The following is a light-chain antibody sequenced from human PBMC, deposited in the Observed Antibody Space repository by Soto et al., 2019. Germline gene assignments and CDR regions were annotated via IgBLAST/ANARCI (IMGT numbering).Light chain of an antibody. CDR1: GGSIASNF. J-gene: IGLJ3*02. CDR3: QSYDSTTHWV. V-gene: IGLV6-57*03. CDR2: EDS. Sequence: FMLTQPHSVSESPGKTVTIPCTRSGGSIASNFVQWYQQRPGSAPSLVMYEDSQRPSGVPDRFSGSIDSSSNSASLTISGLKTEDEADYYCQSYDSTTHWVFGEGTKVTVL.